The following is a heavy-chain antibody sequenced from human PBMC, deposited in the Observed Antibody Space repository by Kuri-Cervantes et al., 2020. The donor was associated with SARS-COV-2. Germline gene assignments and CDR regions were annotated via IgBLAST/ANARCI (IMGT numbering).Heavy chain of an antibody. Sequence: SGKVSCKAAGDTCTYRFVHWVRQAPGQAPEWMGWITPFNGNTKYAQRFQDRVTITRDRSKSTAYMELNSLRSEDTAIYYCARSGPGAISKEDDAFDVWGQGTMVTVSS. V-gene: IGHV1-45*01. CDR2: ITPFNGNT. D-gene: IGHD2-21*01. J-gene: IGHJ3*01. CDR3: ARSGPGAISKEDDAFDV. CDR1: GDTCTYRF.